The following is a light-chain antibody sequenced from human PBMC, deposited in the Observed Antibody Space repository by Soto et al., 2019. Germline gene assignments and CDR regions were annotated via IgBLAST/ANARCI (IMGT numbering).Light chain of an antibody. V-gene: IGLV2-14*01. J-gene: IGLJ3*02. CDR1: NNDIGNYKY. CDR2: EVS. CDR3: SSFTGGNSLV. Sequence: QSALTQPASVSGSPGQSITISCTGTNNDIGNYKYVSWYQQHPGKAPKLLIYEVSYRPSGVSHRFSGSKSGNTASLTISGLQAEDESDYFCSSFTGGNSLVFGGGTKVTVL.